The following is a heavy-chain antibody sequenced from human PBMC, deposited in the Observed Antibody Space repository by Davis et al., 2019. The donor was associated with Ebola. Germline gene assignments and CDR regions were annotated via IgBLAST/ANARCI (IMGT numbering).Heavy chain of an antibody. Sequence: GESLKISCAASGFTFSSYWMSWVRQAPGKGLEWVANIKQDGSEKYYVDSVKGRFTISRDNAKNSLYLQMNSLRAEDTAVYYCARSDSGSYRGFDYWGQGTLVTASS. J-gene: IGHJ4*02. CDR2: IKQDGSEK. D-gene: IGHD1-26*01. CDR1: GFTFSSYW. V-gene: IGHV3-7*01. CDR3: ARSDSGSYRGFDY.